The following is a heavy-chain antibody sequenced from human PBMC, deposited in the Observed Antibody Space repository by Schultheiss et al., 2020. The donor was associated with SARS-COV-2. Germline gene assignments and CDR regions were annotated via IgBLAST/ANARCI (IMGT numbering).Heavy chain of an antibody. CDR3: ARDRRGYDQANYYFDY. Sequence: SETLSLTCAVYGGSFSGYYWSWIRQPPGKGLEWIGEINHSGSTNYNPSLKSRVTISVDTSKNQFSLKLSSVTAADTAVYYCARDRRGYDQANYYFDYWGQGTLVTVSS. V-gene: IGHV4-34*01. J-gene: IGHJ4*02. CDR1: GGSFSGYY. D-gene: IGHD5-12*01. CDR2: INHSGST.